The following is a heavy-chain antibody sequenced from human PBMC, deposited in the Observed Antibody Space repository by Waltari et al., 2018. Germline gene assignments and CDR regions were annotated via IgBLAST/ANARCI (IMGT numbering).Heavy chain of an antibody. D-gene: IGHD3-10*01. V-gene: IGHV3-9*01. CDR3: AKAFFPSRGVILFDY. Sequence: EVQLLEFGGGLVQPGRSLRLSCAASGFTFDDYAMHWARQDPGKGLEWVSGISRTSGSIGYADSVKGRFTISRDNAKNSLYLQMNSLRAEDTALYYCAKAFFPSRGVILFDYWGQGTLVTVSS. CDR1: GFTFDDYA. CDR2: ISRTSGSI. J-gene: IGHJ4*02.